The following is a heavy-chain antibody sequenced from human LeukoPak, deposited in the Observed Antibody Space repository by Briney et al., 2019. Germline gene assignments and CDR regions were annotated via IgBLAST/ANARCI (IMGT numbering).Heavy chain of an antibody. D-gene: IGHD2-15*01. V-gene: IGHV3-23*01. J-gene: IGHJ4*02. CDR1: GFTFSSYV. CDR3: AREIELSCSGGSCYGPFDY. CDR2: TSGSGNNT. Sequence: PGGSLRLSCAASGFTFSSYVMSWVRQAPGKGLEWVSGTSGSGNNTYYADSVRGRFTISRDNSKSTMYLQMNSLRAEDTAVYYCAREIELSCSGGSCYGPFDYWGQGTLVTVSS.